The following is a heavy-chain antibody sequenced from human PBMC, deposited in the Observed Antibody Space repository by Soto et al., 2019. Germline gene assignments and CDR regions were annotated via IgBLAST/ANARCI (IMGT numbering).Heavy chain of an antibody. J-gene: IGHJ5*02. D-gene: IGHD3-22*01. Sequence: GESLKISCRTSGYKFTSYWIAWVRQMPGKGLEWMGTIFPSDSDTRYSPSFQGQVTISADRSTSTVFLQWASLKASDTAVYFCARKDKSGYFNWFDPWGQGTLVTVSS. V-gene: IGHV5-51*01. CDR1: GYKFTSYW. CDR2: IFPSDSDT. CDR3: ARKDKSGYFNWFDP.